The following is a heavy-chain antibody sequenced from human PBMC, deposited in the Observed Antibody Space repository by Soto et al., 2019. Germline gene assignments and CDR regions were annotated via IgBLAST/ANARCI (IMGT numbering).Heavy chain of an antibody. CDR3: ARGRYCLTGRCFPNWFDS. CDR2: IYKSTTT. J-gene: IGHJ5*01. CDR1: GDSISTVDYF. D-gene: IGHD2-15*01. Sequence: SEALSLTCSVSGDSISTVDYFWAWIRQPPGQALEYIGYIYKSTTTYYNPSFESRVAISLDTSKSQFSLTVTSVTAADTAVYFCARGRYCLTGRCFPNWFDSWGQGTLVTVSS. V-gene: IGHV4-30-4*01.